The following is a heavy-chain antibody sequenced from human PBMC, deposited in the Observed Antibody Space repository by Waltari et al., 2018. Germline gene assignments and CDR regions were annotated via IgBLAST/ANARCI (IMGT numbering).Heavy chain of an antibody. Sequence: WAWIRRLPRKGLGWMGKMQYRASTFYTPSLMSRVTISRATSKNQCSLTLISVDAAYTAVYFCGIIAFGDDGGYFQYCGQGTLVTVSS. CDR2: MQYRAST. D-gene: IGHD4-17*01. V-gene: IGHV4-39*01. J-gene: IGHJ1*01. CDR3: GIIAFGDDGGYFQY.